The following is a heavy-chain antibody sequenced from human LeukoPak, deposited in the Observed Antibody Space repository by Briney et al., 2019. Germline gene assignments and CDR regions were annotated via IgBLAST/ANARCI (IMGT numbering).Heavy chain of an antibody. D-gene: IGHD1-26*01. V-gene: IGHV3-30*18. CDR1: GFTFSSYG. Sequence: GGSLRLSCAASGFTFSSYGMHWVRQAPGKGLEWVAVISYDGSNKYYADSVKGRFTISRDNSKNTLYLQMNSLRAEDTAVYYCAKDAAQWELLPVYFDYWGQGTLVTVSS. CDR2: ISYDGSNK. CDR3: AKDAAQWELLPVYFDY. J-gene: IGHJ4*02.